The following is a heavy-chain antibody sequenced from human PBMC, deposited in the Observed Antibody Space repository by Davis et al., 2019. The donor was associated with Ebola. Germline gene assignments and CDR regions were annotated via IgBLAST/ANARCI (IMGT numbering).Heavy chain of an antibody. CDR1: GFTFSSYS. J-gene: IGHJ3*02. V-gene: IGHV3-21*01. CDR2: ISSSSSYI. D-gene: IGHD4-17*01. Sequence: PGGSLRLSCAASGFTFSSYSMNWVRQAPGKGLEWVSSISSSSSYIYYADSVKGRFTISRDNAKNSLYLQMNSLRAEDTAVYYCARDRRSVATKTTVTTLGAFDIWGQGTMVTVSS. CDR3: ARDRRSVATKTTVTTLGAFDI.